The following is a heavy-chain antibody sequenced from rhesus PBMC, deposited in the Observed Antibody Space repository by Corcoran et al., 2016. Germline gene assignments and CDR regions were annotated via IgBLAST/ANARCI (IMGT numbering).Heavy chain of an antibody. Sequence: QVTLKESGPALVKPTQTLTLTCTFSGFSISTSGMRVSWIRQHPGKALEWLARIDWDDSKYHKSALTTMLTISKDTAKNQVVLTMTNMDPEDTATYYWARRDSYRGFDYWSQGVLVTVSS. CDR3: ARRDSYRGFDY. D-gene: IGHD5-12*01. CDR2: IDWDDSK. J-gene: IGHJ4*01. CDR1: GFSISTSGMR. V-gene: IGHV2S2*01.